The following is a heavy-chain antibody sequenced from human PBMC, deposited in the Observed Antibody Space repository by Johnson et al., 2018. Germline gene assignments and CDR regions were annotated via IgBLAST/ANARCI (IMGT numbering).Heavy chain of an antibody. Sequence: QVQLVQSGAAVKKPGSSVKVSCKASGGTFSSYAISWVRQAPGQRLEWMGGIIPIFGTANYAQKFPGRVTITADESTSTAYMELSSLRSEDTAVDYRARALSIAVAGTRVYGMDVWGQGTTVTVSS. D-gene: IGHD6-19*01. CDR3: ARALSIAVAGTRVYGMDV. CDR2: IIPIFGTA. CDR1: GGTFSSYA. J-gene: IGHJ6*02. V-gene: IGHV1-69*01.